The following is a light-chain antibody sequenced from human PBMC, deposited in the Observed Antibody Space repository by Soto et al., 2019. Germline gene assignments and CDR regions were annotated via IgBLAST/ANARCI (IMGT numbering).Light chain of an antibody. Sequence: EIVMTQSPATLSVSPGERATLSCRASQSVSSNLAWYQQKPGQAPRLLIYGASIRATRIPARFSGSGSGTEFTLTISSLQSEDFAVSYCQQYNNWSLTFGGGTKVEIK. CDR2: GAS. CDR1: QSVSSN. J-gene: IGKJ4*01. CDR3: QQYNNWSLT. V-gene: IGKV3D-15*01.